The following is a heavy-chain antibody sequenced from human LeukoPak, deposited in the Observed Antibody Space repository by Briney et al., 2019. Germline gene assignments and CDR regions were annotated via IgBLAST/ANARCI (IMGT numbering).Heavy chain of an antibody. CDR2: IRSDESKK. CDR1: GFTFSSYA. J-gene: IGHJ5*02. V-gene: IGHV3-30*02. D-gene: IGHD1-26*01. CDR3: ARDPGGSQST. Sequence: GGSLRLSCAASGFTFSSYAMHWVRQAPGKGLEWVAFIRSDESKKYYADSVNGRFTISRDNSKNTLYLQMNSLRAEDTAVYYCARDPGGSQSTWGQGTLVTVSS.